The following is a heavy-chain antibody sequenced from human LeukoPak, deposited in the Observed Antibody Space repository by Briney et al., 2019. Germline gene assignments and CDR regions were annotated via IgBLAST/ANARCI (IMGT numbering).Heavy chain of an antibody. CDR3: ARKAQTGSHSGPFDI. D-gene: IGHD1-26*01. CDR1: GFTFSSYS. V-gene: IGHV3-48*04. Sequence: GGSLRLSCAASGFTFSSYSMNWVRQAPGKGLEWISSISTDSLTIKYADFVSGQFTISRDNAEHLLFLQMNSLRVEDTAVYYCARKAQTGSHSGPFDIWGQGTLVTVSS. J-gene: IGHJ3*02. CDR2: ISTDSLTI.